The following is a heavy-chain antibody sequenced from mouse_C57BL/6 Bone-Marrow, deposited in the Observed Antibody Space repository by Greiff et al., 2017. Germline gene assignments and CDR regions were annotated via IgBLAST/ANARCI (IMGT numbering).Heavy chain of an antibody. Sequence: EVMLVESEGGLVQPGSSMKLSCTASGFTFSDYYMAWVRQVPEKGLEWVANINYDGSSTYYLDSLKSRFIISRDNAKNILYLQMSSLKSEDTATYYWAVTHYAMDYWGQGTSVTVSS. V-gene: IGHV5-16*01. J-gene: IGHJ4*01. D-gene: IGHD2-3*01. CDR1: GFTFSDYY. CDR2: INYDGSST. CDR3: AVTHYAMDY.